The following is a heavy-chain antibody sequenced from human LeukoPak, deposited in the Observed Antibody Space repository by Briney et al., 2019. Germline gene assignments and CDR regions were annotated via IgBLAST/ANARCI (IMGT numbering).Heavy chain of an antibody. J-gene: IGHJ4*02. Sequence: ASVKVSCKTSGYTFSGYGISWVRQAPGQGLEWMGWISPYTGNTNYGQNFQGRVTMTTDTSTSTAYMELRSLRSDDTAVYYCARAQGYDSSGSSNWGQGTLSPSPQ. D-gene: IGHD3-22*01. V-gene: IGHV1-18*01. CDR3: ARAQGYDSSGSSN. CDR1: GYTFSGYG. CDR2: ISPYTGNT.